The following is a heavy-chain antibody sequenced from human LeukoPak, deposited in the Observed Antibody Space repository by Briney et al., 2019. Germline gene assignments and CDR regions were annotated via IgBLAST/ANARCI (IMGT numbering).Heavy chain of an antibody. D-gene: IGHD6-19*01. CDR1: GFTVSSNY. CDR3: ARELGSSGHGY. Sequence: GGSLRLSCAASGFTVSSNYMSWVRQARGKGLEWVSTIYRGGSTSYADSVKGRFTISRDNSKNTLYLQMNSLRAEDTAVYYCARELGSSGHGYWGQGTLVTVSS. CDR2: IYRGGST. J-gene: IGHJ4*02. V-gene: IGHV3-53*01.